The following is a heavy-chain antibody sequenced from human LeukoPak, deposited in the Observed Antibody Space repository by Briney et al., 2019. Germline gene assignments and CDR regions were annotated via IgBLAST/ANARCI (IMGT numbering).Heavy chain of an antibody. V-gene: IGHV5-51*01. CDR1: GYTFTNYA. CDR3: ARHQGSSSWVDY. J-gene: IGHJ4*02. D-gene: IGHD6-13*01. Sequence: ASVKVSCKASGYTFTNYAISWVRQMPGKGLEWVGIIYPGDSETRYSPSFQGLVTISADKSISTAYLQWSSLKASDTAMYYCARHQGSSSWVDYWGQGTLVTVSS. CDR2: IYPGDSET.